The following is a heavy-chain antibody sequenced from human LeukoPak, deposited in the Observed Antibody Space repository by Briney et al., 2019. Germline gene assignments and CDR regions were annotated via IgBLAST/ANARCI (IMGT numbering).Heavy chain of an antibody. CDR1: GFTFSSSA. D-gene: IGHD3-3*01. Sequence: GGSLRLSCAASGFTFSSSAMSWVRQTPGKGLEWVSTITDNGGSTYYADSVKGRFTISRDNSKNTLYLQMNSLRAEDTAVYYCARAGNFWSGYYYYYYYMDVWGKGTTVTVSS. CDR2: ITDNGGST. J-gene: IGHJ6*03. V-gene: IGHV3-23*01. CDR3: ARAGNFWSGYYYYYYYMDV.